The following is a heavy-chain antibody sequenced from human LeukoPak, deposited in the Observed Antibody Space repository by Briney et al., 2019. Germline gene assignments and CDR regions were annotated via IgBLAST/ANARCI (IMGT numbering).Heavy chain of an antibody. V-gene: IGHV3-21*01. D-gene: IGHD5-18*01. Sequence: GGSLGLSCAASGFTFSSYSMNWVRQAPGKGLEWVSSISSSSSYIYYADSVKGRFTISRDNAKNSLYLQMNSLRAEDTAVYYCARDRAYNYLSDYWGQGTLVTVSS. CDR1: GFTFSSYS. J-gene: IGHJ4*02. CDR3: ARDRAYNYLSDY. CDR2: ISSSSSYI.